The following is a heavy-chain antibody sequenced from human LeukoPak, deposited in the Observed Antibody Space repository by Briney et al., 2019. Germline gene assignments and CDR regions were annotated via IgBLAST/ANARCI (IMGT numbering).Heavy chain of an antibody. CDR1: GFTFSTYN. D-gene: IGHD5-12*01. V-gene: IGHV3-48*04. CDR2: ISRSGDTM. CDR3: ARSGYDIIFDY. J-gene: IGHJ4*02. Sequence: PGGSLRLSCAASGFTFSTYNMNWVRQAPGKGLEWVLYISRSGDTMYYADSVKGRFTISRDNAKNSLYLQMNSLRAEDTAVYYCARSGYDIIFDYWGQGTLVTVSS.